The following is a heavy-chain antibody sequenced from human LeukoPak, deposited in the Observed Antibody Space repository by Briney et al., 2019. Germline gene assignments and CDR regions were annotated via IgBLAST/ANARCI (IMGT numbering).Heavy chain of an antibody. Sequence: SETLSLTCTVSGGSISSSSYYWGWLRQPPGKGLEWIGSIYYSGSTYYNPSLKSRVTISVGTSKNQFSLKLSSVTAADAAVYYCARPVLAVAGKNILEEYFQHWGQGTLVTVSS. CDR3: ARPVLAVAGKNILEEYFQH. CDR1: GGSISSSSYY. D-gene: IGHD6-19*01. CDR2: IYYSGST. J-gene: IGHJ1*01. V-gene: IGHV4-39*07.